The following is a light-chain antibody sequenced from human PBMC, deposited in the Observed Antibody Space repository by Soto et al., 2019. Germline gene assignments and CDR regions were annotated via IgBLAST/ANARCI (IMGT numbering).Light chain of an antibody. CDR2: SNN. Sequence: ALTQPPSASGTPGQKVTISCSGGNSNIGSNPVNWYQQVPGTAPRLLIYSNNQWPSGVPDRFSGSKSGTSASLAISGLQSEDEADYYCASWDDSLNGPVFGGGNKVTVL. CDR1: NSNIGSNP. V-gene: IGLV1-44*01. J-gene: IGLJ3*02. CDR3: ASWDDSLNGPV.